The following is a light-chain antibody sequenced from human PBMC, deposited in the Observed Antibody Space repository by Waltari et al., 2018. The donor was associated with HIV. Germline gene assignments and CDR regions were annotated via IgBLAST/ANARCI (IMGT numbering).Light chain of an antibody. V-gene: IGLV2-23*02. Sequence: QSALTQPASVSGNLGQSVPITCTGTNIDVGNSNLVSWYQQFPDKAPKLTIYDVSKRPSGVSSRFAGSKSGYWAALTISGLLTEDESYYYCLTYVSDSGTWKFGGGTYLTV. CDR3: LTYVSDSGTWK. CDR2: DVS. CDR1: NIDVGNSNL. J-gene: IGLJ3*02.